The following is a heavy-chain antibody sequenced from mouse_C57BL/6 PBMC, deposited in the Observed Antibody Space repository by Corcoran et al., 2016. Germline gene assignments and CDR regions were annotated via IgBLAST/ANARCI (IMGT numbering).Heavy chain of an antibody. CDR3: ARYVGHYAMDY. CDR1: GYTFTTYG. Sequence: QIQLVQSGPELKKPGETVKISCKASGYTFTTYGMSWVKQAPGKGLKWMGWINTYSGVPTYADDFKGRFAFSLETSASTAYLQINNLKNEDTATYFCARYVGHYAMDYWGQGTSVTVSS. V-gene: IGHV9-3*01. D-gene: IGHD3-3*01. J-gene: IGHJ4*01. CDR2: INTYSGVP.